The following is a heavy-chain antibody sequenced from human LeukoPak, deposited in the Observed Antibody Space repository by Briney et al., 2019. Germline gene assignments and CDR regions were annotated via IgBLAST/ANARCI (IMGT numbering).Heavy chain of an antibody. J-gene: IGHJ6*03. V-gene: IGHV4-59*01. CDR3: AREITGYYYMDV. CDR2: IYYSGST. D-gene: IGHD3-16*01. Sequence: SETLSLTCTVSGGSISSYYWSWIRQPPGKGLEWIGYIYYSGSTNYNPSLKRRVTISVDTSKNQFSLKLSSVTAADTAVYYCAREITGYYYMDVWGKGTTVTVSS. CDR1: GGSISSYY.